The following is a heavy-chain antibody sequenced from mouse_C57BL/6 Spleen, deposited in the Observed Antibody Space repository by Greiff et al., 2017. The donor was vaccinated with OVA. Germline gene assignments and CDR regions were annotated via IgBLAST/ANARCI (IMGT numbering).Heavy chain of an antibody. D-gene: IGHD1-1*01. CDR2: INPNNGGT. V-gene: IGHV1-26*01. CDR1: GYTFTDYY. CDR3: ARSHYYGSSYLYFDV. Sequence: EVQLLQSGPELVKPGASVKISCKASGYTFTDYYMNWVKQSHGKSLEWIGDINPNNGGTSYNQKFKGKATLTVDKSSSTAYMELRSLTTEDSAVYYCARSHYYGSSYLYFDVWGTGTTVTVSS. J-gene: IGHJ1*03.